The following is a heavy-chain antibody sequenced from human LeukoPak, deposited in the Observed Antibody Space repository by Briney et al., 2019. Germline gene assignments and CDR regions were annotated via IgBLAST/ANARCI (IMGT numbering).Heavy chain of an antibody. CDR1: GLSFSSYS. J-gene: IGHJ4*02. CDR3: AVDVDMATIPGDH. Sequence: PGGALIHSCAAPGLSFSSYSMTWVRQTPAKVLEMVSFIRSTSSYIYYADAVKGRFTISRDNAKKSLFLQMNSLRAEDTAVYYCAVDVDMATIPGDHWGQGTLVTVSS. D-gene: IGHD5-24*01. V-gene: IGHV3-21*05. CDR2: IRSTSSYI.